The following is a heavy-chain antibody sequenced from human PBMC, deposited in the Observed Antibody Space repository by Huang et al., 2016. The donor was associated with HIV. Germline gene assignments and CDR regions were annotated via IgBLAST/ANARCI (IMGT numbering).Heavy chain of an antibody. D-gene: IGHD2-21*02. V-gene: IGHV1-69*13. CDR2: IIPMCGTT. CDR3: ARQPYCGGDCAHYYYFYMDV. Sequence: QVQLVQSGAEVKRPGASVKVSCRASGGTFSTNAVSWVRQAPGQGLEWMGGIIPMCGTTNYAQRFQGKGRITADESSSTVYMELSSLRSDDTAVYYCARQPYCGGDCAHYYYFYMDVWGKGTTVTVSS. CDR1: GGTFSTNA. J-gene: IGHJ6*03.